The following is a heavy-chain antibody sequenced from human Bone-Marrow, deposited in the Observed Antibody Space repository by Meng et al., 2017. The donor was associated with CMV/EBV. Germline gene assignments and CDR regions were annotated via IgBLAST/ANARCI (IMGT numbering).Heavy chain of an antibody. J-gene: IGHJ6*02. V-gene: IGHV3-21*01. CDR1: GLTFSSYS. CDR3: ARDRIAAIKENYYYYGMDV. Sequence: GESLKISCAASGLTFSSYSMNWVRQAPGKGLEWVSSISSSSSYIYYADSVKGRFTISRDNAKNSLYLQMNSLRAEDTAVYYCARDRIAAIKENYYYYGMDVWGQGTTVTVSS. D-gene: IGHD6-6*01. CDR2: ISSSSSYI.